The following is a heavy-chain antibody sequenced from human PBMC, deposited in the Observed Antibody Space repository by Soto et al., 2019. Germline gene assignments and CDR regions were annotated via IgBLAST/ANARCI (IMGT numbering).Heavy chain of an antibody. Sequence: QITLKESGSTLVKPTQTLTLTCTFSGFSLSTTGVGVGWIRQPPGKALEWLALIYWDDDKRYNPSLKSRLTITKDTSKNPVVLTMTNMDPVDTATYYCVQSRCGGDCLQSYSSHSYYGLDVWGQGTTVTVSS. CDR1: GFSLSTTGVG. D-gene: IGHD2-21*01. V-gene: IGHV2-5*02. CDR2: IYWDDDK. CDR3: VQSRCGGDCLQSYSSHSYYGLDV. J-gene: IGHJ6*02.